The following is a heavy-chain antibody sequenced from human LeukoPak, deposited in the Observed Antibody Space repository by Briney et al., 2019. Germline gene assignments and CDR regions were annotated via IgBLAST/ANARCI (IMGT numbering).Heavy chain of an antibody. CDR1: GFTFSSHA. J-gene: IGHJ4*02. V-gene: IGHV3-23*01. CDR2: IGGSGGGA. Sequence: PGGSLRLSCAASGFTFSSHAMSWVRQAPGKGLEWVSRIGGSGGGADYADSVKGRFTISRDNSKNTLYLQMNSLRAEDTAVYYCAKSQSSGYYYWDYWGQGTLVTVSS. CDR3: AKSQSSGYYYWDY. D-gene: IGHD3-22*01.